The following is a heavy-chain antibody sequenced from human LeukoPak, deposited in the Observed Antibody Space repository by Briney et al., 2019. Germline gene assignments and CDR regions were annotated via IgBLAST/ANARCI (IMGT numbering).Heavy chain of an antibody. V-gene: IGHV3-30*03. CDR2: ISYDGSNE. D-gene: IGHD2-2*01. CDR3: ARVRAGYCTSTSCYTGMDV. J-gene: IGHJ6*02. CDR1: GFTFSSYG. Sequence: GGSLRLSCAASGFTFSSYGMHWVRQAPGKGLEWVALISYDGSNEYYADSVRGRFTISRDNSKFTLYMQMNSLRAEDTAVYYCARVRAGYCTSTSCYTGMDVWGQGTTVTVSS.